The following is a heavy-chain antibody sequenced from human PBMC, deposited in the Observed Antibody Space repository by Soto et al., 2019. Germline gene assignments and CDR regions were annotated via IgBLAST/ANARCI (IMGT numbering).Heavy chain of an antibody. V-gene: IGHV3-30-3*01. D-gene: IGHD6-19*01. CDR3: ARDPSGYSSGWSYFQH. CDR1: GFTFSSYA. Sequence: QVQLVESGGGVVQPGRSLRLSCAASGFTFSSYAMHWVRQAPGKGLEWGAVISYDGRNKYYEDSVMGRFTISRDNSKNTLYLQMNSLRADDTAVYYCARDPSGYSSGWSYFQHWGQGTLVTVSS. J-gene: IGHJ1*01. CDR2: ISYDGRNK.